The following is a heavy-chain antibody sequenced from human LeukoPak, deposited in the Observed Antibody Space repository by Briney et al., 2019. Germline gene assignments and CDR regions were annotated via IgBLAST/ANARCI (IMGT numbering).Heavy chain of an antibody. V-gene: IGHV1-69*13. Sequence: SVKVSCKASGGTFSSYTISWVRQAPGQGLEWMGGIIPIFGTANYAQKFQGRVTITADESTSKAYMELRSLRSEDTAVYYCASYNWNYYLLIYFDYWGQGTLVTVSS. CDR3: ASYNWNYYLLIYFDY. D-gene: IGHD1-1*01. CDR1: GGTFSSYT. J-gene: IGHJ4*02. CDR2: IIPIFGTA.